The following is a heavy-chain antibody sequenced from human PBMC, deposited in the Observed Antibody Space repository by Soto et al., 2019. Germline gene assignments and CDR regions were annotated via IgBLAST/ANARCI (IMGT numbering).Heavy chain of an antibody. V-gene: IGHV4-31*03. Sequence: QVQLQESGPGLVKPSQTLSLTCTVSGASISSGNFYWTWIRQHPGKGLEWIGYIYNSGVTYYNPSLKSRVAISVDTSKNQFSLNLNSVTAADTAIYYCAKNRVLGESHGIDVWGQGTTVTVSS. CDR2: IYNSGVT. D-gene: IGHD3-10*01. J-gene: IGHJ6*02. CDR3: AKNRVLGESHGIDV. CDR1: GASISSGNFY.